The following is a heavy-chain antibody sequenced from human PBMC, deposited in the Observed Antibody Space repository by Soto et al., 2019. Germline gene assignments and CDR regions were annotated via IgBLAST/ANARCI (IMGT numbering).Heavy chain of an antibody. D-gene: IGHD1-20*01. CDR2: ISYDGSNK. CDR1: GFTFSSYG. CDR3: AKGPRITGATRVGACDI. J-gene: IGHJ3*02. V-gene: IGHV3-30*18. Sequence: PGGSLRLSCAASGFTFSSYGMHWVRQAPGKGLEWVAVISYDGSNKYYADSVKGRFTISRDNSKNTLYLQMNSLRAEDTAVYYCAKGPRITGATRVGACDIWGQGTTVTVSS.